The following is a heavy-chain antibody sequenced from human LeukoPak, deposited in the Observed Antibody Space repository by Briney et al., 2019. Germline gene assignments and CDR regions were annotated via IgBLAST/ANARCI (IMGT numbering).Heavy chain of an antibody. D-gene: IGHD3-22*01. CDR3: ARDRYYYDSSGYLFDY. CDR2: IYTSGST. V-gene: IGHV4-4*07. Sequence: PSETLSLTCTVSGGSISSYYWSWIRQPAGKGLEWIGRIYTSGSTNYNPSLKSRVTMSVDTSKNQFSLKLSSVTAADTAVYYCARDRYYYDSSGYLFDYWGQGTLVTVSS. J-gene: IGHJ4*02. CDR1: GGSISSYY.